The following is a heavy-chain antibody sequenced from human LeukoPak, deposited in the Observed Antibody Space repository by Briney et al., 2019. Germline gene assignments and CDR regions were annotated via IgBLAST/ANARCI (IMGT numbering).Heavy chain of an antibody. J-gene: IGHJ6*02. CDR2: IYYSGST. CDR3: ARAGPDYGMDV. Sequence: PSETLSLTCTVSGGSISSSYYYWGWIRQPPGKGLEWIGYIYYSGSTYYNPSLKSRVTISVDTSKNQFSLKLSSVTAADVAVYYCARAGPDYGMDVWGQGTTVTVSS. V-gene: IGHV4-30-4*08. D-gene: IGHD3-10*01. CDR1: GGSISSSYYY.